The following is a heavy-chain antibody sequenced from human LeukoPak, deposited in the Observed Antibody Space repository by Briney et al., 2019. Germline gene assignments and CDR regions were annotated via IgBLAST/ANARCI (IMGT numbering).Heavy chain of an antibody. CDR3: AAASGSYYYYYMDV. V-gene: IGHV4-38-2*02. CDR2: IYHSGST. Sequence: PSETLSLTCTVSGYSISSGYYWGWIRQPPGKGLEWIGSIYHSGSTYYNPSPKSRVTISVDTSKNQFSLKLSSVTAADTAVYYCAAASGSYYYYYMDVWGKGTTVTVSS. D-gene: IGHD1-26*01. CDR1: GYSISSGYY. J-gene: IGHJ6*03.